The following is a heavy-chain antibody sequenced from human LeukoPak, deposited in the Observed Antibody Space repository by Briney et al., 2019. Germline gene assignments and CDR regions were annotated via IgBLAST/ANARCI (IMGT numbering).Heavy chain of an antibody. CDR2: IYYSGST. CDR1: GGSISSYY. V-gene: IGHV4-59*01. J-gene: IGHJ4*02. Sequence: SETLSLTCTVSGGSISSYYWSWIRQPPGKGLEWIGYIYYSGSTNYNPSLKSRVTISVDTSKNQFSLKLSSVTAADTAVYYCARLHSGWYFDYWGQGTLVTVSS. CDR3: ARLHSGWYFDY. D-gene: IGHD5-12*01.